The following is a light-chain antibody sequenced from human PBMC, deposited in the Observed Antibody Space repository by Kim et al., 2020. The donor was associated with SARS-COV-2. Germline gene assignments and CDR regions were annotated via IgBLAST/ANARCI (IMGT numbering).Light chain of an antibody. CDR2: GKN. J-gene: IGLJ3*02. V-gene: IGLV3-19*01. CDR1: SLRSYY. CDR3: NSRDSSGNHRGV. Sequence: SSELTQDPAVSVALGQTVRITCQGDSLRSYYASWYQHKPGQAPVLVIYGKNNRPSGIPDRFSGSSSGNTASLTITGAQAEDEADYYCNSRDSSGNHRGVFGGGTQLTVL.